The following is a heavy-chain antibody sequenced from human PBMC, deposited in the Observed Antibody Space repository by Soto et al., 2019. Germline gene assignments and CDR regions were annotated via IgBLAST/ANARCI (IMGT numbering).Heavy chain of an antibody. D-gene: IGHD4-17*01. CDR1: GGTFSSYA. V-gene: IGHV1-69*06. Sequence: QVQLVQSGAEVKKPGSSVKVSCKASGGTFSSYAISWVRQAPGQGLEWMGGIIPIFGTANYAQKFQGRVTIPADKPTSTAYRERRSLSPEDTAVYSWAGLSVTTGTFSFYYYYSGMDVGGQGPTATSP. J-gene: IGHJ6*02. CDR2: IIPIFGTA. CDR3: AGLSVTTGTFSFYYYYSGMDV.